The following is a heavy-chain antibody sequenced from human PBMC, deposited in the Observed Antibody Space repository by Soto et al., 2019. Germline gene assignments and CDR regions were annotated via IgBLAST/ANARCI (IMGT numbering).Heavy chain of an antibody. Sequence: ETLSLTCTVSGGSVSSGSYYWSWIRQPPGKGLEWIGYIYYSGSTNYNPSLKSRVTISVDTSKNQFSLKLSSVTAADTAVYYCARAKDCSGGSCYHYYYYGLDVWGQGNKVTVSS. V-gene: IGHV4-61*01. D-gene: IGHD2-15*01. CDR1: GGSVSSGSYY. CDR2: IYYSGST. CDR3: ARAKDCSGGSCYHYYYYGLDV. J-gene: IGHJ6*02.